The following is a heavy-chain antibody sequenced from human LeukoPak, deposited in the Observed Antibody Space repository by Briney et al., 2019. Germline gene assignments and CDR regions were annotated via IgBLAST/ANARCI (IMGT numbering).Heavy chain of an antibody. V-gene: IGHV6-1*01. CDR3: ASHYDYGDYELGPPGTFDY. CDR1: GDSVSSNSAA. J-gene: IGHJ4*02. CDR2: TYYRSKWYN. Sequence: SQTLSLTCAISGDSVSSNSAAWNWIRQSPSRGLEWLGRTYYRSKWYNDYAVSVKSRITINPDTSKNQFSLKLSSVTAADTAVYYCASHYDYGDYELGPPGTFDYWGQGTLVTVSS. D-gene: IGHD4-17*01.